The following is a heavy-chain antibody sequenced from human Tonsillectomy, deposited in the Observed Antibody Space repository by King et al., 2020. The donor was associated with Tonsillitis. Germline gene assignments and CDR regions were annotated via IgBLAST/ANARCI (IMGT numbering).Heavy chain of an antibody. CDR2: ISFDGNNK. CDR1: GFTFRNYA. Sequence: VQLVESGGGVVQPGRSLRLSCATSGFTFRNYAMHWVRQAPGKGLEWVAVISFDGNNKYYADSVQGRFTISRDNSKNTLFVQMDSLRPEDTAVYYCARVPGGSVAGEGDYWGQGTLVTVSS. V-gene: IGHV3-30*04. CDR3: ARVPGGSVAGEGDY. D-gene: IGHD6-19*01. J-gene: IGHJ4*02.